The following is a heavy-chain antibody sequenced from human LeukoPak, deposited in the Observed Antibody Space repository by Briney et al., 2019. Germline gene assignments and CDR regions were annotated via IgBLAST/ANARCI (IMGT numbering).Heavy chain of an antibody. J-gene: IGHJ4*02. CDR3: ARDIDSPYYYDSSGYYYQRGFDY. Sequence: SETLSLTCAVYGGSFSGYYWTWIRQSPGKGLEWIGEINPSGSTYYSPSLKSRLTIPRDTSKNQFSLRLSSVTAADTAVYYCARDIDSPYYYDSSGYYYQRGFDYWGQGTLVTVSS. D-gene: IGHD3-22*01. CDR1: GGSFSGYY. CDR2: INPSGST. V-gene: IGHV4-34*01.